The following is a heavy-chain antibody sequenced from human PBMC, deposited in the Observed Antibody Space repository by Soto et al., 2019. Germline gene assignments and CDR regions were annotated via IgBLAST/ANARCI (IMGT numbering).Heavy chain of an antibody. D-gene: IGHD3-22*01. V-gene: IGHV5-51*01. CDR1: GYSFTSYW. CDR2: TYPGDSDT. J-gene: IGHJ4*02. CDR3: ARREYHDSSAYFDY. Sequence: PGESLKISCKGSGYSFTSYWIGWVRQMPGKGLEWMGITYPGDSDTRYSPSFQGQVTISADKSISTAYLQWSSLKASDTAMHYCARREYHDSSAYFDYWGQGTLVTVSS.